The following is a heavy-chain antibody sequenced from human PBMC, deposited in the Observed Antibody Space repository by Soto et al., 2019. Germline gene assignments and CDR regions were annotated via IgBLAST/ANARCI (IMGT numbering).Heavy chain of an antibody. J-gene: IGHJ4*02. Sequence: PGGSLRLSCAASGFTLSSYAMSWVRQAPGKGLEWVSAISGSGGSTYYADSVKGRFTISRDNSKNTLYLQMNSLRAEDTAVYYCASSGWYSPLYYFDYWGQGTLVTVSS. V-gene: IGHV3-23*01. CDR3: ASSGWYSPLYYFDY. CDR1: GFTLSSYA. D-gene: IGHD6-19*01. CDR2: ISGSGGST.